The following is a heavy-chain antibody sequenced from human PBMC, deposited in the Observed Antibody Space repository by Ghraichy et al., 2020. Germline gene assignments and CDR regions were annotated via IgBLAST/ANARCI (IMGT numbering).Heavy chain of an antibody. CDR2: ISWNSGSI. CDR3: AKAAGIAAADDAFDI. J-gene: IGHJ3*02. Sequence: GGSLRLSCAASGFTFDDYAMHWVRQAPGKGLEWVSGISWNSGSIGYADSVKGRFTISRDNAKNSLYLQMNSLRAEDTALYYCAKAAGIAAADDAFDIWGQGTMVTVSS. CDR1: GFTFDDYA. V-gene: IGHV3-9*01. D-gene: IGHD6-13*01.